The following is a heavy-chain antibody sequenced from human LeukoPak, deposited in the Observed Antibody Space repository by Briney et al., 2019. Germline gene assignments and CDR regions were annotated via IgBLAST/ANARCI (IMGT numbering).Heavy chain of an antibody. Sequence: GGSLRLSCSASGFTFSSYAMHWVRQAPGKGLEYVSAISSNGGSTYYADSVRGRFTISRDNSKNTLYLQMSSLRAEDTAVYYCVKGYCSSTSCYVGHFDYWGQGTLVTVSS. CDR3: VKGYCSSTSCYVGHFDY. V-gene: IGHV3-64D*06. D-gene: IGHD2-2*01. J-gene: IGHJ4*02. CDR1: GFTFSSYA. CDR2: ISSNGGST.